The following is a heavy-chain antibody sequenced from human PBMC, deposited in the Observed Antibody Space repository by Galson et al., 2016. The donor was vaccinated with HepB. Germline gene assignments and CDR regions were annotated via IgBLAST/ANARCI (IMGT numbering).Heavy chain of an antibody. CDR1: GGSISSSNYF. D-gene: IGHD3-10*01. CDR3: ARLDYYGSGTLRPFDY. V-gene: IGHV4-39*01. Sequence: SETLSLTCTVSGGSISSSNYFWGWIRQPPGKGLEWIGNFYNSGSTSYNPSLQSRVTISVDTSKNRISLKLSSVTAADTAVYYCARLDYYGSGTLRPFDYWGQGTLVTVSS. CDR2: FYNSGST. J-gene: IGHJ4*02.